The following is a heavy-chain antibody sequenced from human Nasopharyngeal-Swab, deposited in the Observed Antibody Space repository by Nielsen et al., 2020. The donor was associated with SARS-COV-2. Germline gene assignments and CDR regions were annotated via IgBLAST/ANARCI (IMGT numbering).Heavy chain of an antibody. J-gene: IGHJ4*02. CDR2: IFHSGST. Sequence: SETLSLTCTGSGGSISSYYGSWIRQPPGKGLEWIGYIFHSGSTNYNPSLKSRVTISVDTSKNQFSLRLSSVTAADTAVYYCARSETSRVLTFLFDYWGQGTLVTVSS. CDR1: GGSISSYY. D-gene: IGHD2/OR15-2a*01. CDR3: ARSETSRVLTFLFDY. V-gene: IGHV4-59*01.